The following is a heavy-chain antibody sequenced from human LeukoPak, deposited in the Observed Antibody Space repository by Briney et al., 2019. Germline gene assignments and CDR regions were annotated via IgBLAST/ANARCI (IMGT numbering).Heavy chain of an antibody. Sequence: PGGSLRLSCAASGFTVTDNYMNWVRQAPGKGLEWVSSISSSGTYIYYADSVKGRFTISRDNAKSSLYLQMNSLRAEDTAVYYCARDLITIFRGVDYWGQGTLVTVSS. D-gene: IGHD3-10*01. CDR1: GFTVTDNY. V-gene: IGHV3-21*01. J-gene: IGHJ4*02. CDR2: ISSSGTYI. CDR3: ARDLITIFRGVDY.